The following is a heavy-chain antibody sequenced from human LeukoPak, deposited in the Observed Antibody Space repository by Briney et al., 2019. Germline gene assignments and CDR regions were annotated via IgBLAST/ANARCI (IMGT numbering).Heavy chain of an antibody. D-gene: IGHD3-10*01. V-gene: IGHV3-30*14. CDR2: ISYDGSNK. Sequence: PGRSLRLSCAASGFSFSSYAMHWARQTPGKGLEWVALISYDGSNKYYADSVKGRFTISRDNSKNTLYLQMNSLRAEDTAVYYCARGSFRFVELLKPFDYWGQGTLVTVSS. J-gene: IGHJ4*02. CDR1: GFSFSSYA. CDR3: ARGSFRFVELLKPFDY.